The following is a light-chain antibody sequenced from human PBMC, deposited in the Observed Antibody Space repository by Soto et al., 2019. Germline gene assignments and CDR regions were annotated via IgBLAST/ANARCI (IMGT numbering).Light chain of an antibody. V-gene: IGKV3-11*01. J-gene: IGKJ4*01. Sequence: EIVRTQSPGTLSVSPGERATLSCRASQSVSSSYLAWYQQKPGQAPRLLIYEASNRASGIPARFSGSGSGTDFTLTISSLEPEDFAVYYRQQRSNWPLTFGGGTKVDI. CDR1: QSVSSSY. CDR3: QQRSNWPLT. CDR2: EAS.